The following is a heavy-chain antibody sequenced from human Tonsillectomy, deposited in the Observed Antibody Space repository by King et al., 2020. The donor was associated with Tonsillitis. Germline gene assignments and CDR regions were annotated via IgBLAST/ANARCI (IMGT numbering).Heavy chain of an antibody. D-gene: IGHD3-10*01. V-gene: IGHV1-69*12. CDR2: IIPIFGTA. J-gene: IGHJ3*02. CDR1: GGTFSSYA. CDR3: ARSVKRVLLWFGESDI. Sequence: QLVQSGAEVKKPGSSVKVSCKASGGTFSSYAISWVRQAPGQGLEWMGGIIPIFGTANYAQKFQGRVTITADESTSTAYMELSSLRSEDTAVYYCARSVKRVLLWFGESDIWGQGTMVTVSS.